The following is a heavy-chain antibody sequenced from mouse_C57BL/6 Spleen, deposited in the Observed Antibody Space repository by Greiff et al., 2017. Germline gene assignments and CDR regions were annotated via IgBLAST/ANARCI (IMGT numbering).Heavy chain of an antibody. CDR2: ISDGGSYT. J-gene: IGHJ4*01. CDR1: GFTFSSHA. V-gene: IGHV5-4*01. CDR3: ARDQRDY. Sequence: EVKLVESGGGLVKPGGSLKLSCAASGFTFSSHAMSWVRQTPEKRLEWVATISDGGSYTYYPDNVKGRFTISRDNAKNNLYLQMSHLKSEDTAMYYCARDQRDYWGQGTSVTVSS.